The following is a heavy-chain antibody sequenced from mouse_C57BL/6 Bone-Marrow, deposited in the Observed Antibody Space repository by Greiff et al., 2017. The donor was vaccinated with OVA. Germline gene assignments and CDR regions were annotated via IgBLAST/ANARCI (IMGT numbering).Heavy chain of an antibody. CDR3: ERYYYSNRGYYFDY. CDR2: INPGSGGT. CDR1: GYAFTNYL. J-gene: IGHJ2*01. Sequence: QVQLQQSGAELVRPGTSVKVSCKASGYAFTNYLIEWVKQRPGQGLEWIGVINPGSGGTNYNEKFKGKATLTADKSSSTAYMQLSSLTSEDSAVYFCERYYYSNRGYYFDYWGQGTTLTVSS. V-gene: IGHV1-54*01. D-gene: IGHD2-5*01.